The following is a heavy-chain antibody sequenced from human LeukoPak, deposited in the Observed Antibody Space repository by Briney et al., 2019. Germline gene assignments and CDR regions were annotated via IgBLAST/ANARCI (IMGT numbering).Heavy chain of an antibody. CDR2: LYVGVGP. CDR3: ARGGSSGPYNWFDP. D-gene: IGHD6-19*01. Sequence: SETLSLTCSVSGGPMYSYYWSWIRQTAGKGLEWIGRLYVGVGPNYNPSLKSRVTTSVDTSKNQFVLKLSAVTAADTAVYYCARGGSSGPYNWFDPWGQGILVTVSS. V-gene: IGHV4-4*07. J-gene: IGHJ5*02. CDR1: GGPMYSYY.